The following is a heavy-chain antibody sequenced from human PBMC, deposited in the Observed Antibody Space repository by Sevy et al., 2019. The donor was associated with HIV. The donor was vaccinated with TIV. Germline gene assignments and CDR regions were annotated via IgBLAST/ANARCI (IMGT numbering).Heavy chain of an antibody. J-gene: IGHJ6*03. Sequence: SETLSLTCTVSGGSISSSSYYWGWIRQPPGKGLEWIGSIYYSGSTYYNPSLKSRVTISEDTSKNQFSLKLSSVTAADTAVYYCAGPSRYCSSTSCSRPYYYYMDVWGKGTTVTVSS. CDR3: AGPSRYCSSTSCSRPYYYYMDV. D-gene: IGHD2-2*01. V-gene: IGHV4-39*01. CDR2: IYYSGST. CDR1: GGSISSSSYY.